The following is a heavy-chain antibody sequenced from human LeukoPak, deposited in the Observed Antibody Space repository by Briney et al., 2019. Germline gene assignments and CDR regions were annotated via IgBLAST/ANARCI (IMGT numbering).Heavy chain of an antibody. D-gene: IGHD3-22*01. Sequence: ASVKVSCKASGYTFTSYDINWVRQATGQGLEWMGWINPNSGGTNYAQKFQGRVTMTRDTSISTAYMELSRLRSDDTAVYYCARHNYYDSSGYEYWGQGTLVTVSS. V-gene: IGHV1-2*02. CDR1: GYTFTSYD. CDR2: INPNSGGT. J-gene: IGHJ4*02. CDR3: ARHNYYDSSGYEY.